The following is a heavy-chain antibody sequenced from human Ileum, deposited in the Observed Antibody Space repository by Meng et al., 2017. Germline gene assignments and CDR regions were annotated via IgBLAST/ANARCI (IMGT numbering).Heavy chain of an antibody. CDR3: ARGGAYTSSPVDY. V-gene: IGHV1-2*02. D-gene: IGHD6-13*01. CDR2: VNPDRGGT. CDR1: GNTFTDYF. Sequence: ASVKVSCKASGNTFTDYFLHWVRQAPGQGLEWMGWVNPDRGGTNYAQKFQGRVTMTRDTSISAAYMELNSLRADDTAVYYCARGGAYTSSPVDYWGQGTLVTISS. J-gene: IGHJ4*02.